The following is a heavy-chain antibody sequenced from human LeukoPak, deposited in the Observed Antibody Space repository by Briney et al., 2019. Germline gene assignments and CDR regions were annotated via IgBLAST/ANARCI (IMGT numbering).Heavy chain of an antibody. CDR2: ISSSSSYI. V-gene: IGHV3-21*01. J-gene: IGHJ3*02. CDR1: GFTFSSYS. D-gene: IGHD3-22*01. Sequence: GGSLRLSCAASGFTFSSYSMNWVRQAPGKGLEWVSSISSSSSYICYADSVKGRFTISRDNGETSLHLQMNSLRAEDTAVYYCARDSGYYDSSGYYYPRASDIWGQGTMVTVSA. CDR3: ARDSGYYDSSGYYYPRASDI.